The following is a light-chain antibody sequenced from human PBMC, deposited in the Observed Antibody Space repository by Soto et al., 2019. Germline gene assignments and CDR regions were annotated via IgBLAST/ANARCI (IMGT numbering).Light chain of an antibody. CDR2: HVS. J-gene: IGLJ3*02. CDR3: CSYGGSYTWV. Sequence: QSALTQPRSVSGSPGQSVTIFCTGTSGDVGGYDFVSWYQQNPGKAPSLMIFHVSQRPSGVPARFSGSRSGNTASLTISWLQAEDEADYYCCSYGGSYTWVFGGGTQLTVL. CDR1: SGDVGGYDF. V-gene: IGLV2-11*01.